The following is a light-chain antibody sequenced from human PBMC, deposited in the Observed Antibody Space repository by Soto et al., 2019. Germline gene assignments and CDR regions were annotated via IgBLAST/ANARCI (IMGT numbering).Light chain of an antibody. CDR2: DAS. Sequence: EIVLTQSPSTLSLSPGERATLSCRASQSISSNLAWYQQKPGQAPRLLIYDASNRATGIPARFSGSGSGTDFTLTISSLEPEDFAVYYCQQRYNWPSFTFGPGTKLDIK. V-gene: IGKV3-11*01. CDR3: QQRYNWPSFT. CDR1: QSISSN. J-gene: IGKJ3*01.